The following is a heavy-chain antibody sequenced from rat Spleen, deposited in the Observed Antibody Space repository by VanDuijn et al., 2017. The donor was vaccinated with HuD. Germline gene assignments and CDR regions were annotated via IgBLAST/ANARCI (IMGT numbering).Heavy chain of an antibody. J-gene: IGHJ3*01. CDR1: GFTFNNYD. CDR2: INPGGFNT. D-gene: IGHD4-3*01. V-gene: IGHV5-25*01. Sequence: EVQLVESGGGLVQPGRSLKLSCEVSGFTFNNYDMAWIRQAPTKGLEWVASINPGGFNTYYRDSVKGRFTVSRDNSKSTLYLQVDSLRSEDKATYYCARQDTSGYSNWFAYWGQGTLVTVSS. CDR3: ARQDTSGYSNWFAY.